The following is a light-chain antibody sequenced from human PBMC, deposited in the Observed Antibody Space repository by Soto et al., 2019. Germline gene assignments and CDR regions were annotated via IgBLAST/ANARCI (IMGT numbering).Light chain of an antibody. CDR1: SSNIGSNT. J-gene: IGLJ3*02. CDR2: SNN. Sequence: QAVVTQPPSASGTPEQRVTISCSGSSSNIGSNTVNWYQQLPGTAPKLLIYSNNQRPSGVPDRFSGSKSDTSASLAISGLQSEDEADYYCAAWDDSLNGWVFGGGTKLTVL. CDR3: AAWDDSLNGWV. V-gene: IGLV1-44*01.